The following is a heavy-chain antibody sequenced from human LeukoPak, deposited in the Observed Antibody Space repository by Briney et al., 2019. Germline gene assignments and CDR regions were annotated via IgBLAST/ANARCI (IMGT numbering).Heavy chain of an antibody. J-gene: IGHJ4*02. D-gene: IGHD3-22*01. CDR3: ARQGDSSGYQTSPGDY. CDR2: IYYSGST. V-gene: IGHV4-39*01. Sequence: SETLSLTCTVSGGSISSSSYYWGWIRQPPGKGLEWIGSIYYSGSTYYNPSLKSRVTISVDTSKNQFFLKLSSVTAADTAVYYCARQGDSSGYQTSPGDYWGQGTLVTVSS. CDR1: GGSISSSSYY.